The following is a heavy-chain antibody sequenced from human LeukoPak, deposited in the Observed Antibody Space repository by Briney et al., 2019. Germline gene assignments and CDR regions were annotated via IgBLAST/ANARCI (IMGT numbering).Heavy chain of an antibody. CDR3: ARQLYDGDLRFIDY. CDR1: GGTISSSDHY. D-gene: IGHD4-17*01. V-gene: IGHV4-39*01. CDR2: MYYSGST. J-gene: IGHJ4*02. Sequence: SETLSLTCTVSGGTISSSDHYWGWIRQPPGKGLEWIGSMYYSGSTYYNPSLESRVTMSVDTSKNQISLRLTSVSAADTAVYFCARQLYDGDLRFIDYWGQGTLVTVSS.